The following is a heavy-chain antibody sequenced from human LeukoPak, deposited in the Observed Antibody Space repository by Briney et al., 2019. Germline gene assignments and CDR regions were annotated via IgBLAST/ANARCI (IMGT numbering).Heavy chain of an antibody. Sequence: GGSLRLSCAASGFTFSSYAMHWVRQAPGKGLEWVAVISYDGSNKYYADSVKGRFTISRDNSKNTLYLQMNSLRAEDTAVYYCARDSSRREPHPGYFDLWGRGTLVTVSS. J-gene: IGHJ2*01. CDR2: ISYDGSNK. CDR1: GFTFSSYA. CDR3: ARDSSRREPHPGYFDL. D-gene: IGHD1-26*01. V-gene: IGHV3-30-3*01.